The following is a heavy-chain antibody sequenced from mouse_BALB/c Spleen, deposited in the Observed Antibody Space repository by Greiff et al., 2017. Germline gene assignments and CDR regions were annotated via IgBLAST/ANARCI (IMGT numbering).Heavy chain of an antibody. D-gene: IGHD2-3*01. CDR2: INPSSGYT. J-gene: IGHJ4*01. Sequence: QVQLKESGAELARPGASVKMSCKASGFTFTGYTMHWVKQRPGQGLEWIGYINPSSGYTNYNQKFKDKATLTADKSSSTAYMQLSSLTSEDSAVYYCARTYDGYYCAMDYWGQGTSVTVSS. V-gene: IGHV1-4*01. CDR1: GFTFTGYT. CDR3: ARTYDGYYCAMDY.